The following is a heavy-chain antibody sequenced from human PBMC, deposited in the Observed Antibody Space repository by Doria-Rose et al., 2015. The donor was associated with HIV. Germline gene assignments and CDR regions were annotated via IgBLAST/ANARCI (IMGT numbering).Heavy chain of an antibody. J-gene: IGHJ4*02. CDR1: GVSLSSPGMG. Sequence: SGPVLVKPTKTLTLTCTVSGVSLSSPGMGVSWIRQPPGKALEWLANMFSDDERSYKTSLKSRLTISRGTSKSQVVLTMTDMDPVDTATYYCARIKSSRWYHKYYFDFWGQGTLVIVSA. CDR3: ARIKSSRWYHKYYFDF. V-gene: IGHV2-26*01. D-gene: IGHD6-13*01. CDR2: MFSDDER.